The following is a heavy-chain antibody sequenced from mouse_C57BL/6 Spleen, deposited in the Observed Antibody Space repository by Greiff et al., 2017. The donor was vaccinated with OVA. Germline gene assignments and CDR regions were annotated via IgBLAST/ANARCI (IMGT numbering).Heavy chain of an antibody. J-gene: IGHJ4*01. CDR2: IDPSDSET. Sequence: QVQLQQPGAELVRPGSSVKLSCKASGYTFTSYWMHWVKQRPIQGLEWIGNIDPSDSETHYNQKFKDKATLTVDKSSSTAYMQLGSLTSEDSAVYYCARAYGRSMDYWGQGTSVTVSS. CDR1: GYTFTSYW. D-gene: IGHD1-1*01. V-gene: IGHV1-52*01. CDR3: ARAYGRSMDY.